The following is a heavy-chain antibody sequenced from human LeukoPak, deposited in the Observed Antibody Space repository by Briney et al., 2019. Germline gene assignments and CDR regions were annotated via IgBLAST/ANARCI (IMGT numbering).Heavy chain of an antibody. CDR2: ISGYNGHT. J-gene: IGHJ4*02. CDR3: ARGPGIAVAGVFDY. D-gene: IGHD6-19*01. CDR1: GYTFTSYG. Sequence: GASVKVSCKASGYTFTSYGINWVRQAPGQGLDWMGWISGYNGHTNYVQKMQGRVTMTTDTSTNTAYMELRSLRSDDTAVYYCARGPGIAVAGVFDYWGQGSLVTVSS. V-gene: IGHV1-18*04.